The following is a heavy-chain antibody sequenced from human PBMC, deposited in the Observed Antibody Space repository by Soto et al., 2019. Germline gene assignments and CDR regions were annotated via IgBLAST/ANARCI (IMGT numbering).Heavy chain of an antibody. CDR3: ASTRPMGRGVSYYGMDV. J-gene: IGHJ6*02. V-gene: IGHV3-74*01. CDR2: INSDGSST. D-gene: IGHD3-10*01. CDR1: GFTFSSYW. Sequence: EVQLVESGGGLVQPGGSLRLSCAASGFTFSSYWMHWVRQAPGKGLVWVSRINSDGSSTSYADSVKGRFTISRDNAXNXXYLQVNSLRAEDTAVYTCASTRPMGRGVSYYGMDVWGQGTTVTGSS.